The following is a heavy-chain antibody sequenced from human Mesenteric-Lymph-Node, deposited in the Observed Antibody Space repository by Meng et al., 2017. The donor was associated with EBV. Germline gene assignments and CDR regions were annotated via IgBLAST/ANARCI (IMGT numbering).Heavy chain of an antibody. CDR1: GFSFSTTGVG. J-gene: IGHJ4*02. Sequence: QIPLKESGPTLVKPTQTPTLTCTFPGFSFSTTGVGVAWIRQPPGKALEWLALIYWDDAKRYSPSLRTRLTISKDTSKNQVVLTMTNMDPVDTATYYCAHTEGFGDYEAFMSYWGQGTLVTVSS. CDR2: IYWDDAK. V-gene: IGHV2-5*02. D-gene: IGHD4-17*01. CDR3: AHTEGFGDYEAFMSY.